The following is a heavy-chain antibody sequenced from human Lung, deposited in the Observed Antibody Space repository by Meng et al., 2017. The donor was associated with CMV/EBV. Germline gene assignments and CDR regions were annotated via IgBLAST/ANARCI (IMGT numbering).Heavy chain of an antibody. CDR1: SSGGSDYY. CDR2: VFYSGST. CDR3: GRHFPPGIVVLPATIDY. D-gene: IGHD2-2*01. Sequence: SSGGSDYYWGWIRQPPGKGLECIGAVFYSGSTYYNPSLKSRVTISVDTSRNHFSLQLNSVTAADTAVYYCGRHFPPGIVVLPATIDYWGHGTLVTVSS. V-gene: IGHV4-39*01. J-gene: IGHJ4*01.